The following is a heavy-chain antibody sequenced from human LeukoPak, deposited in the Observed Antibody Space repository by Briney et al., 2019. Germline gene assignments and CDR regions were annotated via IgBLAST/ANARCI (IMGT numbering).Heavy chain of an antibody. CDR3: ARSFGVRHRTRWPSRSDAFDI. D-gene: IGHD4-23*01. CDR2: INHSGST. CDR1: GGSFSGYY. V-gene: IGHV4-34*01. J-gene: IGHJ3*02. Sequence: SETLSLTCAVYGGSFSGYYWSWIRQPPGKGLEWIGEINHSGSTNYNPSLKSRVTISVDTSKNQFSLKLSSVTAADTAVYYCARSFGVRHRTRWPSRSDAFDIWGQGTMVTVSS.